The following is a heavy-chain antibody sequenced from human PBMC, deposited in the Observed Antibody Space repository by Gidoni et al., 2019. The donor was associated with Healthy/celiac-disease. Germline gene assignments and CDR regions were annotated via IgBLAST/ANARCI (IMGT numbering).Heavy chain of an antibody. V-gene: IGHV3-48*02. CDR3: ARDSGSSGWYYYGMDV. D-gene: IGHD6-19*01. CDR2: IRSSSSTI. J-gene: IGHJ6*02. CDR1: GFTFSSYS. Sequence: EVQLVESGGGLVQPGGSLRLSCAASGFTFSSYSMNWVRQAPGKGLEWVSYIRSSSSTIYYADSVKGRFTISRDNAKNSLYLQMNSLRDEDTAVYYCARDSGSSGWYYYGMDVWGQGTTVTVSS.